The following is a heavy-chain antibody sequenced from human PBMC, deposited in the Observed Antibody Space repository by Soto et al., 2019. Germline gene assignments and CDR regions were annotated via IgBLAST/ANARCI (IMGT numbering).Heavy chain of an antibody. Sequence: EVQLLASGGGLVQPGGSLRLSCAASGFTFYSYAMDWVRQAPGKGLEWVSSISARSDNTYYADSVKGRFTISRDHSKSTLYLQVNSLRAEDTAIYYCAKRGDSNYYGMNVWGQGTTVTVSS. V-gene: IGHV3-23*01. CDR2: ISARSDNT. D-gene: IGHD3-16*01. J-gene: IGHJ6*02. CDR1: GFTFYSYA. CDR3: AKRGDSNYYGMNV.